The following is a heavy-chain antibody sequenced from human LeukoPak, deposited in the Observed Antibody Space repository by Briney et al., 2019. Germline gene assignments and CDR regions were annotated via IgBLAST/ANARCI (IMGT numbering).Heavy chain of an antibody. CDR1: GFTFSSYW. Sequence: GGSLRLSCAASGFTFSSYWMHWVRQAPGKGLVWVSCINSDGSSTSYADSVKGRFTISRDNAKNTLCLQMNSLRAEDTAVYYCVRGGDPFDYWGQGTLVTVSS. J-gene: IGHJ4*02. CDR3: VRGGDPFDY. D-gene: IGHD6-25*01. V-gene: IGHV3-74*01. CDR2: INSDGSST.